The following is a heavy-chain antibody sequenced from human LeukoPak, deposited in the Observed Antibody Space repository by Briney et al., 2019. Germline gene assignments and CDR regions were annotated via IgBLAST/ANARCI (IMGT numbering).Heavy chain of an antibody. V-gene: IGHV4-59*01. J-gene: IGHJ1*01. D-gene: IGHD6-19*01. CDR2: IYYSGST. CDR1: GGSISSYY. CDR3: AREMAVAGRPYFQH. Sequence: PSETLSLTCTVSGGSISSYYWSWIRQPPGKGLEWIGYIYYSGSTNYNPSLKSRVTVSVDTSKNQFSLKLSSATAADTAVYYCAREMAVAGRPYFQHWGQGTLVTVSS.